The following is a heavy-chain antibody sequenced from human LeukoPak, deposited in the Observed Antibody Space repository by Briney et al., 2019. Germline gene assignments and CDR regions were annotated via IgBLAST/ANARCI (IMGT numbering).Heavy chain of an antibody. D-gene: IGHD5-18*01. CDR1: GGSFSDHY. Sequence: KPSETLSLTCAVYGGSFSDHYWNWIRQPPGKGLEWIGEINYSGTTNYNASLKSRVTISVDTSKNHFSLKLNSMTAADTAVYYCARKASHFSYGLRAIDYWGQGNLVTVSS. CDR3: ARKASHFSYGLRAIDY. V-gene: IGHV4-34*01. CDR2: INYSGTT. J-gene: IGHJ4*02.